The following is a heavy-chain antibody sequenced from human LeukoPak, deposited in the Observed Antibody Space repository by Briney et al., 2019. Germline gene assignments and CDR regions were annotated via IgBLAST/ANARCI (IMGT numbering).Heavy chain of an antibody. J-gene: IGHJ4*02. D-gene: IGHD4-23*01. CDR2: ISGSGGST. CDR1: GFTFSSYA. V-gene: IGHV3-23*01. CDR3: TRRDYGGNGIDY. Sequence: PGGSVRLSCAASGFTFSSYAMSWVRQAPGKGLEWVSAISGSGGSTYYADSVKGRFTISRDNSKNTLYLQMNSLKTEDTAVYYCTRRDYGGNGIDYWGQGTLVTVSS.